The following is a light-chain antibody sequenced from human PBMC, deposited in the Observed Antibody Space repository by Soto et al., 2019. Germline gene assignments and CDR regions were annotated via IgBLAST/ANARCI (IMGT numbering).Light chain of an antibody. V-gene: IGLV7-43*01. CDR3: RLFYGGVWV. J-gene: IGLJ3*02. Sequence: QAVVTQEPSLTVSPGGTVTLTCASSTGAVTSDYYPNWFQQKPGQAPTALIYTTSNKHSWTPARFSGSLLGGKAVLALSGVQPEDEADYYCRLFYGGVWVFGGGTKVTVL. CDR2: TTS. CDR1: TGAVTSDYY.